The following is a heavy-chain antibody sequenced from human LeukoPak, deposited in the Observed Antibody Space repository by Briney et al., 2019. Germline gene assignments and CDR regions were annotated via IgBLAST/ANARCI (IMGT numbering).Heavy chain of an antibody. V-gene: IGHV4-59*12. CDR3: ARGVSSWYPYYYYYYMDV. J-gene: IGHJ6*03. CDR1: GGSISRYY. Sequence: SETLSLTCTVSGGSISRYYWSWIRQPPGKGLEWIGYKDYSGSTNYNPSLKSRVTISVDTSKNQFSLKLSSVTAADTAVYYCARGVSSWYPYYYYYYMDVWGKGTTVTVSS. CDR2: KDYSGST. D-gene: IGHD6-13*01.